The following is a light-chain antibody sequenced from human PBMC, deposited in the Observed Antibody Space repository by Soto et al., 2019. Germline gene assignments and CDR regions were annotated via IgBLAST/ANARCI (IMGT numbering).Light chain of an antibody. CDR2: AAS. V-gene: IGKV1-39*01. CDR1: QSISSY. Sequence: IQMTQSPSSLSASLGYIFTITFRASQSISSYLNWYQQNPGKAPKLLIYAASSLQSGVPSRFSGSGSGTDFTLTVSSLQPEDFATYYCQQSYSTFWTFGQGTKVDIK. CDR3: QQSYSTFWT. J-gene: IGKJ1*01.